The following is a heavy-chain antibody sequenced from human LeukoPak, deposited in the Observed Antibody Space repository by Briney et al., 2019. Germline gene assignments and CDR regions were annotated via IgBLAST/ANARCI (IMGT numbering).Heavy chain of an antibody. D-gene: IGHD2-2*01. V-gene: IGHV3-48*03. J-gene: IGHJ4*02. CDR3: ATLRPGYCSSTSCPHPYYFDY. CDR2: IGSSGSAI. CDR1: GFTFSSYE. Sequence: GGSLRLSCAASGFTFSSYEMIWVRQAPGKGLEWISYIGSSGSAIYYADSVKGRFTISRDNSKNTLYLQMNSLRAEDTAVYYCATLRPGYCSSTSCPHPYYFDYWGQGTLVTVSS.